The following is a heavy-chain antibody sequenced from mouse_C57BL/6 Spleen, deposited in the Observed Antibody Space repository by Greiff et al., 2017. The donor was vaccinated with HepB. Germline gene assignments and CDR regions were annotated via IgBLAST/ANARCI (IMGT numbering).Heavy chain of an antibody. J-gene: IGHJ2*01. CDR1: GYTFTSYT. Sequence: QVQLQQSGAELARPGASVKMSCKASGYTFTSYTMHWVEQRPGQGLEWIGYINPSSGYTKYNQKFKDKATLTADKSSSTAYMQLSSLTSEDSAVYYCALITTVVAGDYFDYWGQGTTLTVSS. CDR2: INPSSGYT. CDR3: ALITTVVAGDYFDY. D-gene: IGHD1-1*01. V-gene: IGHV1-4*01.